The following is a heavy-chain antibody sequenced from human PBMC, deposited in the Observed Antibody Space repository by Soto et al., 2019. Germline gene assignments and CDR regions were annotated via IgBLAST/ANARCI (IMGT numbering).Heavy chain of an antibody. V-gene: IGHV1-18*04. CDR3: ARDGHCYSSSSHKSQGIYSYFAMVV. CDR1: DYRFTNYG. J-gene: IGHJ6*04. D-gene: IGHD2-2*02. Sequence: ASVKVSCKASDYRFTNYGISWVRQAPGQGPEWMGWISGYNGNTNYAQKFQGRVTMTTDTSTSTAYMELRSLRSDDTAVYYCARDGHCYSSSSHKSQGIYSYFAMVVWGTGTRVTVSS. CDR2: ISGYNGNT.